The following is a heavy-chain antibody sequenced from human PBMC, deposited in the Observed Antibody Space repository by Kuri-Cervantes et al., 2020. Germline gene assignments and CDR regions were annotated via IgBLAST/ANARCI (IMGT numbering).Heavy chain of an antibody. D-gene: IGHD3-10*02. CDR1: GYSFTTYW. V-gene: IGHV5-51*01. J-gene: IGHJ4*02. CDR3: TREPRRDVH. CDR2: IYPGDSNT. Sequence: KVSCKGFGYSFTTYWIGWERQTPGKGLEWMGIIYPGDSNTRYSPSFQGQVTISADKSISTAYLQWSSLISEDTAVYYCTREPRRDVHWGQGTLVTVSS.